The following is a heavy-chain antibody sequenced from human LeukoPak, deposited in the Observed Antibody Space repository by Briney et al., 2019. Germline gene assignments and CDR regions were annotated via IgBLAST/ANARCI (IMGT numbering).Heavy chain of an antibody. CDR1: GFAFDTYW. Sequence: GGSLRLSCAASGFAFDTYWMRWVRQAPGKGLEWVANIHQNGRDRYYVDSVRGRFTIYRDNAKNSLYLQINSLRAEDTAVYYCARGRAGAVDYWGQGTLVTVSS. D-gene: IGHD1-26*01. J-gene: IGHJ4*02. V-gene: IGHV3-7*01. CDR2: IHQNGRDR. CDR3: ARGRAGAVDY.